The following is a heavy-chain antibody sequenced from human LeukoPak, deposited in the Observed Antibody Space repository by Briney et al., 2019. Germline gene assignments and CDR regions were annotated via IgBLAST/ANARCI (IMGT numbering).Heavy chain of an antibody. CDR1: GFTFSGYW. J-gene: IGHJ4*02. CDR3: ARDKIVGPTTLDY. CDR2: IKQDGYEK. Sequence: GGSLRLSCAASGFTFSGYWMSWVRQTPEKGLEWVANIKQDGYEKYYVDSVKGRFTISRDNAKNSLYLQMNSLRADDTAIYYCARDKIVGPTTLDYWGQGTLVTVSP. V-gene: IGHV3-7*01. D-gene: IGHD1-26*01.